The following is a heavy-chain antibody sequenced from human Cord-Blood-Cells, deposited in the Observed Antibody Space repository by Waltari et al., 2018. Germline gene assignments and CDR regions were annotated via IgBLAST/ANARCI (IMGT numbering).Heavy chain of an antibody. V-gene: IGHV4-38-2*02. CDR2: IYHSGST. D-gene: IGHD6-6*01. J-gene: IGHJ2*01. Sequence: QVQLQESGPGLVKPSETLSLTCTASGYSISSGYYCGWIRQPPGKGLAWIGSIYHSGSTYYNPSLKSRVTISVDTSKNQFSLKLSSVTAADTAVYYCARGEADGSSSWYFDLWGRGTLVTVSS. CDR3: ARGEADGSSSWYFDL. CDR1: GYSISSGYY.